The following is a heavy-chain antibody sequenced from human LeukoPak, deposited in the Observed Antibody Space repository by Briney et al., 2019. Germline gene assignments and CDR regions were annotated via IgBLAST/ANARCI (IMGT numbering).Heavy chain of an antibody. Sequence: SETLSLTCAVYGGSFSGYYWSWIRQPPGKGLEWMGEINHSGSTNYNPSLKSRVTISVDTSKNQFSLKLSSVTAADTAVYYCARLDWGPNWNGAFDYWGQGTLVTVSS. CDR2: INHSGST. V-gene: IGHV4-34*01. CDR3: ARLDWGPNWNGAFDY. J-gene: IGHJ4*02. D-gene: IGHD1-20*01. CDR1: GGSFSGYY.